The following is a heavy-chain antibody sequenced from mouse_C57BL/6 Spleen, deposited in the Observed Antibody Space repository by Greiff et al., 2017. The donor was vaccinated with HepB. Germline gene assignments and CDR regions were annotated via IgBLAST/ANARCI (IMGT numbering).Heavy chain of an antibody. D-gene: IGHD2-1*01. Sequence: EVKLVESGPELVKPGASVKISCKASGYSFTGYYMNWVKQSPEKSLEWIGEINPSTGGTTYNQKFKAKATLTVDKSSSTAYMQLKSLTSEDSAVYYCARWGGNYGYWGQGTTLTVSS. CDR3: ARWGGNYGY. CDR2: INPSTGGT. V-gene: IGHV1-42*01. CDR1: GYSFTGYY. J-gene: IGHJ2*01.